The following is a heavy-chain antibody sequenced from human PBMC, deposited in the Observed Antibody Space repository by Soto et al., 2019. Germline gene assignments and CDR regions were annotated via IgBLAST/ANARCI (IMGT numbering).Heavy chain of an antibody. D-gene: IGHD5-12*01. Sequence: GESLKISCKGSGYRFTSYWIGWVRQMPGKGLEWMGIIYPGDSDTRYSPSFQGQVTISADKSISTAYLQWSSLKASDTAMYYCARSKEAYGGYADYWGRGTLVTVSS. CDR1: GYRFTSYW. J-gene: IGHJ4*02. V-gene: IGHV5-51*01. CDR3: ARSKEAYGGYADY. CDR2: IYPGDSDT.